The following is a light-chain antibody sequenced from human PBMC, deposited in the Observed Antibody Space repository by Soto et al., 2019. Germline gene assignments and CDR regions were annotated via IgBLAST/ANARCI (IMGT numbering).Light chain of an antibody. Sequence: QLVLTQSPSASASLGASLKLTCTLSSGHGNYVIAWHQQRPQKGPRYLMKVKSDGSHNKGDGIPDRFSGSSSGAERYLAISSLLSEDEADYYCQTWDTGIVVFGGGTKLTVL. CDR2: VKSDGSH. CDR3: QTWDTGIVV. V-gene: IGLV4-69*01. CDR1: SGHGNYV. J-gene: IGLJ2*01.